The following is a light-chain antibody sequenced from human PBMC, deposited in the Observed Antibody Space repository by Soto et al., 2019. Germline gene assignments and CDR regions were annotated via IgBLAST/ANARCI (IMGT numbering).Light chain of an antibody. J-gene: IGKJ2*02. Sequence: DMQMTQSPSSLSASVGYRVTITCRPSQTIDNYLNWYQHKPGKAPKLLIYGASNLQSGVSSRFTGSASGTDFTLTSDNLQAEDFATYYRQQTYTIPCAFGHGTKLEI. CDR1: QTIDNY. CDR3: QQTYTIPCA. CDR2: GAS. V-gene: IGKV1-39*01.